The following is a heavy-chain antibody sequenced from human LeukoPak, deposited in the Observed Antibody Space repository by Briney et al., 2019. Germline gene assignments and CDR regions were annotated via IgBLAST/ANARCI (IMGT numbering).Heavy chain of an antibody. V-gene: IGHV3-21*01. D-gene: IGHD3-3*01. CDR3: AKQTYYVFWSGYWAYFAY. Sequence: GGSLRLSCAASGFTFSSYSMNWVRQAPGKGLEWVSSISSSSSYIYYADSVKGRFTISRDNAKNSLYLQMNSLRAEDTAVYYWAKQTYYVFWSGYWAYFAYGGQGPLVPVSS. CDR2: ISSSSSYI. CDR1: GFTFSSYS. J-gene: IGHJ4*02.